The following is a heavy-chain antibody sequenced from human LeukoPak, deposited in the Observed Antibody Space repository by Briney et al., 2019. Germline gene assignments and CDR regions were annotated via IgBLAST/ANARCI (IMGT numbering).Heavy chain of an antibody. CDR1: GFTFSSYA. D-gene: IGHD4-23*01. CDR2: ISYDGSNK. J-gene: IGHJ4*02. V-gene: IGHV3-30-3*01. CDR3: ARDISVVTSL. Sequence: GGSLRLSCAASGFTFSSYAMHWVRQAPGKGLEWVAVISYDGSNKYYADSVKGRFTISRDNSKNTLYLQMNSLRAEDTAVYYCARDISVVTSLWGQGTLVTVSS.